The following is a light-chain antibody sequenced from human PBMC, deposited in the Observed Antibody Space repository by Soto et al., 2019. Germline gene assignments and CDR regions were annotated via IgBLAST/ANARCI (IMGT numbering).Light chain of an antibody. CDR3: CSYAGGSTWV. Sequence: QAALPQPASVSGSPGQSITIACPGTSGDVVSYYLVSWYQQHPGKGPKLLICEVNKRPSGASNRFSGSISDNTSSLTISGLQPEDEATYYCCSYAGGSTWVFGGGTQLTVL. V-gene: IGLV2-23*02. CDR1: SGDVVSYYL. CDR2: EVN. J-gene: IGLJ3*02.